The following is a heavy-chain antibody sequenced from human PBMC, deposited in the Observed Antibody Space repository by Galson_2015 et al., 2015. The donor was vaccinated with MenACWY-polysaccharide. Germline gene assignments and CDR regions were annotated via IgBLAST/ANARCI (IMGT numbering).Heavy chain of an antibody. D-gene: IGHD3-16*01. Sequence: ETLSLTCTVSGGSVNSITYYWAWLRQPPGEGLEWIGYIYYTGRTNYNPSLKSRVTISLDTSKNQFSLRLSSVTAADTAVYYCATEEIWGRSFGWFDHWGQGSLVTVSS. J-gene: IGHJ5*02. CDR3: ATEEIWGRSFGWFDH. V-gene: IGHV4-61*01. CDR2: IYYTGRT. CDR1: GGSVNSITYY.